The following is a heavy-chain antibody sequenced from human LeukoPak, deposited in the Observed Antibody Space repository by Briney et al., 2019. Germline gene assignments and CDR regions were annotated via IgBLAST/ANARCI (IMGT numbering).Heavy chain of an antibody. V-gene: IGHV4-59*10. J-gene: IGHJ4*02. Sequence: PSETLSLTCAVYGGSFSGYYWSWIRQPAGKGLEWIGRIYTSGSTNYNPSLKSRVTMSVDTSKNQFSLKLTSVTAADTAVYYCARARITGAGMTYYFDYWGRGTLVTVSS. CDR1: GGSFSGYY. CDR3: ARARITGAGMTYYFDY. CDR2: IYTSGST. D-gene: IGHD6-13*01.